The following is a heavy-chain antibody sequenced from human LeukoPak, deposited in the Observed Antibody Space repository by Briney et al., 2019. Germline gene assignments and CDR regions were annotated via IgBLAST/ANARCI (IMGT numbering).Heavy chain of an antibody. CDR3: ARFGGGYGMDV. CDR1: GFTFSSYS. CDR2: ISSSSSYI. D-gene: IGHD2-15*01. V-gene: IGHV3-21*06. Sequence: PGGSLRLSCAASGFTFSSYSMNWVREAPGKGPELVSSISSSSSYIYHADSVKGRFTISRDNAKNSLYLQMNSLRAEDTAVYYCARFGGGYGMDVWGQGATVTVSS. J-gene: IGHJ6*02.